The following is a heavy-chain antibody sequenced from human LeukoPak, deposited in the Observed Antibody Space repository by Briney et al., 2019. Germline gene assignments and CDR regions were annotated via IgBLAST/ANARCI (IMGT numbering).Heavy chain of an antibody. CDR3: ASNNWPYVNWFDP. CDR1: GFTFTSYD. D-gene: IGHD1-20*01. Sequence: ASVKVSCKASGFTFTSYDINWVRQATGQGLEWMGWINPNSGNTGYAQKFQGRVTMTRNTSISTAYMELNGLKSEDTAVYYCASNNWPYVNWFDPWGQGTLVIVSS. J-gene: IGHJ5*02. V-gene: IGHV1-8*01. CDR2: INPNSGNT.